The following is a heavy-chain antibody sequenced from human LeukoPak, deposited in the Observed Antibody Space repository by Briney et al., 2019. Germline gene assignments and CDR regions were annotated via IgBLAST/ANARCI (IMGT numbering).Heavy chain of an antibody. J-gene: IGHJ4*02. CDR3: ARETSHFDW. CDR1: GDTLSSNSAA. V-gene: IGHV6-1*01. CDR2: TDYRCKLYH. Sequence: PSQTLSLTCVLSGDTLSSNSAAWNWTRQSPSRCIEWLGRTDYRCKLYHDYAVSVKGRITINPDTSKNQFFLQLNSVTSEDTAVYYGARETSHFDWWGQGTLVTVS.